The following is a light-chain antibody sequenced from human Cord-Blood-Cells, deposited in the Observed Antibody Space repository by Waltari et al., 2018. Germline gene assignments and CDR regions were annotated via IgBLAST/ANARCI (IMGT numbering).Light chain of an antibody. CDR1: SSDVGGYNY. Sequence: QSALTQPASVSGSPGQSITISCTGTSSDVGGYNYVSWYHQHPGKAPKLMIYDVSKPPSGVSNRFSGSKSGNTASLTISGLQAEDEADYYCSSYTSSSGVFGGGTKLTVL. CDR3: SSYTSSSGV. V-gene: IGLV2-14*01. CDR2: DVS. J-gene: IGLJ3*02.